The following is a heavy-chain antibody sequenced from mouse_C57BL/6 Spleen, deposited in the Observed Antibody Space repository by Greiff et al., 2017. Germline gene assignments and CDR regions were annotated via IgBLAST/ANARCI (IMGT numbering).Heavy chain of an antibody. V-gene: IGHV1-80*01. D-gene: IGHD1-1*01. CDR2: IYPGDGDT. J-gene: IGHJ2*01. CDR3: ARLGNYYGSSHYFDY. CDR1: GYAFSSYW. Sequence: VQLQESGAELVKPGASAKISCKASGYAFSSYWMNWVKQRPGKGLEWIGQIYPGDGDTNYNGKFKGKATLTADKSSSTAYMQLSSLTSEDSAVYFCARLGNYYGSSHYFDYWGQGTTLTVSS.